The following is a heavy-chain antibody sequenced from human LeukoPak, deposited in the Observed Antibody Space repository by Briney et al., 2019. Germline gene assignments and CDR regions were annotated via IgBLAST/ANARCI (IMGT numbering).Heavy chain of an antibody. Sequence: SETLSLTCTVSGGSISSSSYYWGWIRQPPGKGLEWIGSIYYSGSTYYNPSLKSRVTISVDTSKNQFSLKLSSVTAADTAVYYCARHDAGGNCSGGSCYDNWFDPWGQGTLVTVSS. CDR2: IYYSGST. CDR3: ARHDAGGNCSGGSCYDNWFDP. CDR1: GGSISSSSYY. D-gene: IGHD2-15*01. V-gene: IGHV4-39*01. J-gene: IGHJ5*02.